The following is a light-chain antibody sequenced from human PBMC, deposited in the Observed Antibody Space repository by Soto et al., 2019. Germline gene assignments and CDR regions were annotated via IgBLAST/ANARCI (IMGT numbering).Light chain of an antibody. CDR2: AAS. CDR3: QQYDNLPRT. Sequence: TQMTQSPLSLSASVGEKIIITCRASRDVGSDVSWYQQKPGQAPKLVIYAASNLYTGVPSRFSGSGSGTDFTFTISSLQPEDIATYYCQQYDNLPRTFGQGTKLEIK. V-gene: IGKV1-33*01. J-gene: IGKJ2*02. CDR1: RDVGSD.